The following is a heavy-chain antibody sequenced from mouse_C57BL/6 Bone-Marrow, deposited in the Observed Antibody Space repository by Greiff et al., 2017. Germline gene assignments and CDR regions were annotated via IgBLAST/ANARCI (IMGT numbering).Heavy chain of an antibody. CDR1: GFTFSDYY. Sequence: EVKLQESGGGLVQPGGSLKLSCAASGFTFSDYYMYWVRQTPEKRLEWVAYISNSGGSTYYPDTVKGRFTISRDNAKNTLYLQMSRLKSEDTAMYYCASRGWLLEEFYYAMDYWGQGTAVTVTS. D-gene: IGHD2-3*01. V-gene: IGHV5-12*01. CDR3: ASRGWLLEEFYYAMDY. CDR2: ISNSGGST. J-gene: IGHJ4*01.